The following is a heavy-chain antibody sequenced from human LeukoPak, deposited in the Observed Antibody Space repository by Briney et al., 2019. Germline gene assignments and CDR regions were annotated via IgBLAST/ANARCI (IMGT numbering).Heavy chain of an antibody. J-gene: IGHJ4*02. CDR2: IIPIFGTA. CDR3: ARDVHSSGWYQFDY. V-gene: IGHV1-69*05. CDR1: GGTFSSDA. Sequence: SVKVSCKASGGTFSSDAISWVRQAPGRGLEWMGRIIPIFGTANYAQKFQGRVTITTDESTSTAYMELSSLRSEDTAVYYCARDVHSSGWYQFDYWGQGTLVTVSS. D-gene: IGHD6-19*01.